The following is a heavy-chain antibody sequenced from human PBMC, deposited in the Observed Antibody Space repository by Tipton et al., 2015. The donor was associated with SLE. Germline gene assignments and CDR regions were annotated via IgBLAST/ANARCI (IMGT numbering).Heavy chain of an antibody. V-gene: IGHV4-61*09. CDR2: IYTSGST. J-gene: IGHJ4*02. CDR3: ARGIRGTVDY. CDR1: GGSISSGSYY. D-gene: IGHD3-16*01. Sequence: TLSLTCTVSGGSISSGSYYWSWIRQPAGKGLEWIGYIYTSGSTNYNPSLKSRVTMSVDTSKNQFSLKLSSVTAADTAVYYCARGIRGTVDYWGQGTLVTVSS.